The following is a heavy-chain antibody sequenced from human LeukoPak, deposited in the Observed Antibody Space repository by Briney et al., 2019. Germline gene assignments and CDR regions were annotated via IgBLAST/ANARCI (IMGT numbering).Heavy chain of an antibody. J-gene: IGHJ4*02. CDR1: GFTFSSYG. CDR3: AKERSHLINYFDY. V-gene: IGHV3-30*18. CDR2: ISYDGSNK. D-gene: IGHD3-16*01. Sequence: AGRSLRLSCAASGFTFSSYGMHWVGQAPGKGLEWVAVISYDGSNKYYADSVKGRFTISRDNSKNTLYLQMNSLRAEDTAVYYCAKERSHLINYFDYWGQGTLVTVSS.